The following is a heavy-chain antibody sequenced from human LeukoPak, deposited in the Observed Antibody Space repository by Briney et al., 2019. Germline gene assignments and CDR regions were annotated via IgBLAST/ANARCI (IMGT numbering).Heavy chain of an antibody. CDR2: IKQDESEK. D-gene: IGHD2-8*01. Sequence: GGSLRLSCAASGFTLSNYWMSWVRQAPGKGLEWVANIKQDESEKYYVDSVKGRFTISRDNAKTSLYLQMNSLRAEDTAVYYCARGVYSLDYWGQGTLVTVSS. CDR3: ARGVYSLDY. CDR1: GFTLSNYW. V-gene: IGHV3-7*05. J-gene: IGHJ4*02.